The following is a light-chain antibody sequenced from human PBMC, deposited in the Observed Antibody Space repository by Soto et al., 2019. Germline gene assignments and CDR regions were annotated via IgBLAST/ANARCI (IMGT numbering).Light chain of an antibody. CDR2: DAS. CDR1: QSVSSY. V-gene: IGKV3-11*01. J-gene: IGKJ4*02. CDR3: QQYNNWHT. Sequence: EILLTQSQATLSLSPGERATLSCRASQSVSSYLAWYQQKPGQAPRLLIYDASNRATGIPARFSGSGSGTEFTLTISSLQSEDFAVYYRQQYNNWHTFGEGTKVNIK.